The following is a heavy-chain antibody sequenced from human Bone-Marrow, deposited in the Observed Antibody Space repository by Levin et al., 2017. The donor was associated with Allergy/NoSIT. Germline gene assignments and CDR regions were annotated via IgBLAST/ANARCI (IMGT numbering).Heavy chain of an antibody. CDR1: GGSISSYY. Sequence: SPTLSLTCTVSGGSISSYYWSWIRQPPGKGLEWIGYIYYSGSTNYNPSLKSRVTISVDTSKNQFSLKLSSVTAADTAVYYCARGRGSTDIVVVPAAHYYYYYMDVWGKGTTVTVSS. CDR3: ARGRGSTDIVVVPAAHYYYYYMDV. J-gene: IGHJ6*03. CDR2: IYYSGST. V-gene: IGHV4-59*01. D-gene: IGHD2-2*01.